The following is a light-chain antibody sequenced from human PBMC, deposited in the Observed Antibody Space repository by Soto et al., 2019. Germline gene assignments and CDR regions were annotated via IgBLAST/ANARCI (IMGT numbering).Light chain of an antibody. CDR3: QQRSNWPIT. V-gene: IGKV3-11*01. J-gene: IGKJ5*01. CDR2: DAS. CDR1: QSVSSY. Sequence: EIVLTQSPATLSLSPGERATLSCRASQSVSSYLAWYQQKPGQAPRLLIYDASNRATGIPSRFSGSGSGTDFTLTISSQEPEDFAVYYCQQRSNWPITFGQGTRLESK.